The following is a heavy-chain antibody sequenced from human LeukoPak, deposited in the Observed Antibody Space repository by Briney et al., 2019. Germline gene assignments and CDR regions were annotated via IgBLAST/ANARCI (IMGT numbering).Heavy chain of an antibody. J-gene: IGHJ4*02. CDR3: AKARVPGGQWLASY. CDR1: GFTFSSYG. Sequence: GGSLRLSCAASGFTFSSYGMSWVRQAPGKGLEWVSTISAGGDTYYADSMKGRFTISRDNSKNTLYLQMNSLRAEDTAVYYCAKARVPGGQWLASYWGQGTLVTVSS. D-gene: IGHD6-19*01. CDR2: ISAGGDT. V-gene: IGHV3-23*01.